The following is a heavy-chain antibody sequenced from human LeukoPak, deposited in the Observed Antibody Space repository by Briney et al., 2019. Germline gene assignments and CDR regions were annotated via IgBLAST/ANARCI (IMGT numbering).Heavy chain of an antibody. CDR3: ARELEVTNRATHY. J-gene: IGHJ4*02. V-gene: IGHV3-53*01. D-gene: IGHD3-22*01. CDR2: IYSGGSA. Sequence: QPSETLSLTCTVSGGSISSGSYYWSWIRQPAGKGLEWVSVIYSGGSAYYADSVKGRFTISRDNSKNTLYLQMNSLRAEDTAVYYCARELEVTNRATHYWGQGTLVTVSS. CDR1: GGSISSGSYY.